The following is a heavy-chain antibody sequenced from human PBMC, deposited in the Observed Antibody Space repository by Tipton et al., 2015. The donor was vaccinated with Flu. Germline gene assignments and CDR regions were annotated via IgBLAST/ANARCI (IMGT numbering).Heavy chain of an antibody. V-gene: IGHV3-7*01. Sequence: SLRLSCAASGFRFSNYWLSWVRQTPGKGLEWVANIKQDGSEKYYVDSLKGRFTISRDNAKNSLYLQMNSLRAEDTAVYYCARERAYYDSSGYLYWGQGTLVTVSS. CDR1: GFRFSNYW. D-gene: IGHD3-22*01. CDR3: ARERAYYDSSGYLY. J-gene: IGHJ4*02. CDR2: IKQDGSEK.